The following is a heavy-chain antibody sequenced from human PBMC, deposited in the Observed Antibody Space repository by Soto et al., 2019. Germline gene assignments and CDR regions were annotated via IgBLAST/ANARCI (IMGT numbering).Heavy chain of an antibody. V-gene: IGHV4-59*01. CDR3: AREGVTPSYYYYYGMDV. J-gene: IGHJ6*02. D-gene: IGHD5-18*01. Sequence: QVQLQESGPGLVKPSETLSLTCTVSGGSISSYYWSWIRQPPGKGLEWFGYISYSGSTNYNSSLKSRVTISVDTSKNQFSLKLSSVTAADTAVYYCAREGVTPSYYYYYGMDVWGQGTTVTVSS. CDR1: GGSISSYY. CDR2: ISYSGST.